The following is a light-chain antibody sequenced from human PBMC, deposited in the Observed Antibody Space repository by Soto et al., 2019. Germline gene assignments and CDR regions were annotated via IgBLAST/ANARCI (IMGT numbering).Light chain of an antibody. J-gene: IGLJ2*01. Sequence: QSALTQPRSVSGSPGQSVTISCTGTSSDVGGYNYVSWYQQHPGKAPKLMIYDVSKRPSGVPDRFSGSKSDNTASLTISGLQAEDEADYYCCSYAGSYSVVFGGGTKLTLL. CDR1: SSDVGGYNY. V-gene: IGLV2-11*01. CDR3: CSYAGSYSVV. CDR2: DVS.